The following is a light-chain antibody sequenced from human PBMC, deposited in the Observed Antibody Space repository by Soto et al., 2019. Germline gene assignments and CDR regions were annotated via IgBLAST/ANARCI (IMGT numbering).Light chain of an antibody. CDR2: EVS. V-gene: IGLV2-14*01. J-gene: IGLJ1*01. Sequence: QSALTQPASVSGSPGQSITISCTGTSSDVGGYNYVSWYQQHPGKAPKLMIYEVSNRPSGVSNRLSGSKSGNTASLTISGLQAEDEADYYCSSYTSSSTFYVFGTGTKVT. CDR3: SSYTSSSTFYV. CDR1: SSDVGGYNY.